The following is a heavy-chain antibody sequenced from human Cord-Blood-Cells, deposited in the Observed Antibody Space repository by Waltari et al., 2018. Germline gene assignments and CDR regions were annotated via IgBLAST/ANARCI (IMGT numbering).Heavy chain of an antibody. CDR2: IIPIFGTA. CDR3: ARDVIRCSSTSCSNYYYGMDV. CDR1: GGTFSSYA. V-gene: IGHV1-69*06. Sequence: QVQLVQSGAEVKKPGSSVKVSCKASGGTFSSYAISWVRQAPGQGLEWMGGIIPIFGTANDAQKFQGRVTITADKSTSTAYMELSSLRSEDTAVYYCARDVIRCSSTSCSNYYYGMDVWGQGTTVTVSS. J-gene: IGHJ6*02. D-gene: IGHD2-2*01.